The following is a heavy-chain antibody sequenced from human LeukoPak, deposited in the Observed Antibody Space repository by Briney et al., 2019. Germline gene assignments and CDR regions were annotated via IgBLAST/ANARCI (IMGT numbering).Heavy chain of an antibody. J-gene: IGHJ6*04. D-gene: IGHD6-13*01. Sequence: QPGRYLRLSCAASGFTFSSYGMHWVRQAPGKGLEWVAVIWYDGSNKYYADSVKGRFTISRDNSKNTLYLQMNSLRAEDTAVYYCARDMWYSSSPYYYYGMDVWGKGTTVTVSS. V-gene: IGHV3-33*01. CDR1: GFTFSSYG. CDR2: IWYDGSNK. CDR3: ARDMWYSSSPYYYYGMDV.